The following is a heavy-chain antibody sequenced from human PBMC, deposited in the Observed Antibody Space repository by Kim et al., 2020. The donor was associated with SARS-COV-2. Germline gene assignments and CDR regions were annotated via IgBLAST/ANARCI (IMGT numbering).Heavy chain of an antibody. J-gene: IGHJ5*02. CDR2: K. Sequence: KYYADDVKGRITNSRDNSKTTLYLQMNSLRAEDTAVYYCARDRGNWFDPWGQGTLVTVSS. CDR3: ARDRGNWFDP. V-gene: IGHV3-30*01.